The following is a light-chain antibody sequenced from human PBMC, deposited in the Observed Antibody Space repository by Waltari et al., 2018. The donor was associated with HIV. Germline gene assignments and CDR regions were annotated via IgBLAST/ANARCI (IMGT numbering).Light chain of an antibody. Sequence: YELTQPPSVSVSPAQTANITCSGDKLGPNYAHWYQQKAGQSPVLLIYEDSKRRSGIPGRFSGSISGDTATLTISGTQAEDEADYHCQAWDRSTVIFAGGTKLTVL. J-gene: IGLJ2*01. CDR3: QAWDRSTVI. CDR1: KLGPNY. V-gene: IGLV3-1*01. CDR2: EDS.